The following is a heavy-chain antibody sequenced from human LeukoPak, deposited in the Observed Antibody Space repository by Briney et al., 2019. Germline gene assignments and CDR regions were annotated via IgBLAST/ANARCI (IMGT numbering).Heavy chain of an antibody. V-gene: IGHV3-21*01. Sequence: GGSLRLSCAASGFTFSSHSMNWVRQAPGKGLEWVSSISSISSYIKYADSVKGRFTISRDNAKNSLYLQVNSLRAEDTAVYYCATGYYSWYFDYWGQGTLVTVSS. CDR2: ISSISSYI. CDR1: GFTFSSHS. D-gene: IGHD1-26*01. CDR3: ATGYYSWYFDY. J-gene: IGHJ4*02.